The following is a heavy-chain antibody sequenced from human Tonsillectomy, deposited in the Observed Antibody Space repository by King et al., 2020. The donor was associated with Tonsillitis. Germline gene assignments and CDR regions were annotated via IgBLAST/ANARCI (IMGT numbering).Heavy chain of an antibody. V-gene: IGHV3-30-3*01. Sequence: VQLVESGGGVVQPGRFLRLSCAASGFTFSSYAMHWVRRAPGKGLEGVAVFSYAGRTKYYADSVKGRLTISRDNFNNTLYLQMNSLRAEDTAVYYCARDSTVTPPYFDYWGQGTLVTVSS. CDR2: FSYAGRTK. CDR3: ARDSTVTPPYFDY. J-gene: IGHJ4*02. D-gene: IGHD4-11*01. CDR1: GFTFSSYA.